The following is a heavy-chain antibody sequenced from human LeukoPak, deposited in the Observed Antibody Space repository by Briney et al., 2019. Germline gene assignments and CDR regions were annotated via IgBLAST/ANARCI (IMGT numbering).Heavy chain of an antibody. J-gene: IGHJ6*02. Sequence: SETLSLTCAVYGGSFSGYYWSWIRQPPGKGLEWIGKINHSGSTNYNPSLKSRVTISVDTSKNQFSLKLSSVTAADTAVYYCASGPGMDVWGQGTTVTVSS. V-gene: IGHV4-34*01. CDR3: ASGPGMDV. CDR1: GGSFSGYY. CDR2: INHSGST.